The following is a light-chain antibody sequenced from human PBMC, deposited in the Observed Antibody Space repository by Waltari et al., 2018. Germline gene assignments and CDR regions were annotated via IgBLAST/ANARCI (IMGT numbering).Light chain of an antibody. V-gene: IGLV3-21*04. J-gene: IGLJ7*01. CDR3: QVWASSTDHHAV. CDR2: YDS. CDR1: DLGSKS. Sequence: SYVLTQPPSVAAAPGQTARITWGGNDLGSKSEPWYQQRPGQAPVLVILYDSDRPSGIPERFSGSNSGNTATLSISRVEAGDEAGYYCQVWASSTDHHAVFEGGTQLTVL.